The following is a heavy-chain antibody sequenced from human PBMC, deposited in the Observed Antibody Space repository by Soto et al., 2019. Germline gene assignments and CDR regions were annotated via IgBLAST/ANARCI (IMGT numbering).Heavy chain of an antibody. CDR2: SYYSGTS. J-gene: IGHJ5*02. CDR1: GGSIRVQSYY. CDR3: TRRYNWNDYYFDP. V-gene: IGHV4-39*01. Sequence: PSETLSLTCTVSGGSIRVQSYYWTWIRQTPGKGLEWVGSSYYSGTSYFNPALKGRVTLSVDTSPHQFSLRLTSVTAADTAVYYCTRRYNWNDYYFDPWGQGTLVTVSS. D-gene: IGHD1-20*01.